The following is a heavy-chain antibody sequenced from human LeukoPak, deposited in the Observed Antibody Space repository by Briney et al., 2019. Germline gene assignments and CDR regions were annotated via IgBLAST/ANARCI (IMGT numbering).Heavy chain of an antibody. V-gene: IGHV3-33*01. J-gene: IGHJ4*02. CDR1: GFTFSSYG. CDR2: IWYDGSNK. Sequence: PGRSLRLSYAASGFTFSSYGMHWVRQAPGKGPEWVAVIWYDGSNKYYADSVRGRFTISRDNSKNTLYLQMNSLRAEDTAVYYCARDSDHSSSWSPLYYFDYWGQGTLVTVSS. CDR3: ARDSDHSSSWSPLYYFDY. D-gene: IGHD6-13*01.